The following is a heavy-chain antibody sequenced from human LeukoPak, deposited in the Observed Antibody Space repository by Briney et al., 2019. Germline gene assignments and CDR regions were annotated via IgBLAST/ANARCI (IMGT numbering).Heavy chain of an antibody. J-gene: IGHJ3*02. CDR2: IYSGGST. CDR1: GFTVSSNY. D-gene: IGHD3-22*01. V-gene: IGHV3-53*01. CDR3: TDSSGYHGAFDI. Sequence: GGSLRLSCAASGFTVSSNYMSWVRQAPGKGLEWVSVIYSGGSTYYADSVKGRFTISRDNSKNTLYLQMNSLRAEDTAVCYCTDSSGYHGAFDIWDQGTMVTVSS.